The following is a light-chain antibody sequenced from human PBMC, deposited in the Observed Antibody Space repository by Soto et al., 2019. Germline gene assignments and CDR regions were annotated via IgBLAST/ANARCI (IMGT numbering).Light chain of an antibody. V-gene: IGKV1-6*01. J-gene: IGKJ2*01. CDR1: QEIRNH. CDR2: AAS. CDR3: LQDFNFPFT. Sequence: AIQMTQSPSSLSASVGDRVTITCRASQEIRNHLAWYQQKPGTAPKVLISAASSLQTGVPSRFSGSGSGTDFTLTISSLQPEDFATYYCLQDFNFPFTFGQGTKLEVK.